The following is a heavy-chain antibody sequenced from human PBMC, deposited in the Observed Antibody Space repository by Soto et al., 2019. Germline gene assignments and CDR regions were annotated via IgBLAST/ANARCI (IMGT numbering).Heavy chain of an antibody. V-gene: IGHV4-39*01. Sequence: NPSETLSLTCTVSGGSISSSSYYWGWIRQPPGKGLEWIGSIYYSGSTYYNPSLKSRVTISVDTSKNQFSLKLSSVTAADTAVYYCARRRPNYFDYSGQATLVAVS. CDR2: IYYSGST. CDR3: ARRRPNYFDY. J-gene: IGHJ4*02. CDR1: GGSISSSSYY.